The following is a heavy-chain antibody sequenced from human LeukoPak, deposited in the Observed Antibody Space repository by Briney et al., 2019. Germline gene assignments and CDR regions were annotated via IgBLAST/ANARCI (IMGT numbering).Heavy chain of an antibody. CDR1: GGSISTYY. J-gene: IGHJ4*02. D-gene: IGHD2-8*02. V-gene: IGHV4-59*01. CDR2: IYFSGDT. Sequence: SETLSLTCTVSGGSISTYYWSWFRQPPGKALEWIGYIYFSGDTKQNPSLLSRVTISTDRSKEPSLKLTSVTAADTAVYYCARKQAESGGFDYWGQGTLVIVSS. CDR3: ARKQAESGGFDY.